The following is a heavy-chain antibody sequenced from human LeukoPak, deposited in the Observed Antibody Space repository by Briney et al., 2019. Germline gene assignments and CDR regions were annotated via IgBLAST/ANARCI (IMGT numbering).Heavy chain of an antibody. D-gene: IGHD2-21*02. J-gene: IGHJ5*02. CDR1: GGSMSSYY. CDR3: ARVCGGDCYPLGFDP. CDR2: IYYSGST. Sequence: SETLSLTCTVSGGSMSSYYWSWIRQPPGKGLEWIGYIYYSGSTNYNPSLKSRVTISVDTSKNKFSLKVRSLTAPVTAVYYCARVCGGDCYPLGFDPWGQGTLVTVSS. V-gene: IGHV4-59*12.